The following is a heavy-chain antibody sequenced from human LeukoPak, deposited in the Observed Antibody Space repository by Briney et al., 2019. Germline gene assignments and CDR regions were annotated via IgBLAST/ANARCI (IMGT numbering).Heavy chain of an antibody. Sequence: ASVKVSFKASGYTFTSYGISWVRQAPGQGREWMGWISAYNGNTNYAQKLQGRVTMTTDTSTSTAYMELRSLRSDDTAVYYCARGVRHSSSWYPDAFDIWGQGTMVTVSS. J-gene: IGHJ3*02. CDR3: ARGVRHSSSWYPDAFDI. CDR2: ISAYNGNT. V-gene: IGHV1-18*04. D-gene: IGHD6-13*01. CDR1: GYTFTSYG.